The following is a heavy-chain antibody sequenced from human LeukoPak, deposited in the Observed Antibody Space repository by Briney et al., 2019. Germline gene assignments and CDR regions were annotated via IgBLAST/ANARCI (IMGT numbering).Heavy chain of an antibody. CDR2: IRYDGSNK. J-gene: IGHJ6*03. D-gene: IGHD5-12*01. CDR1: GFTFSRYA. Sequence: GGSLRLSCAASGFTFSRYAMHWVRQAPGKGLEWVAFIRYDGSNKYYADSVKGRFTISRDNSKNTLCLQMKSLRAEDTAVYYCAKGGGYEAQYYYYYLDVWGKGTTVTISS. V-gene: IGHV3-30*02. CDR3: AKGGGYEAQYYYYYLDV.